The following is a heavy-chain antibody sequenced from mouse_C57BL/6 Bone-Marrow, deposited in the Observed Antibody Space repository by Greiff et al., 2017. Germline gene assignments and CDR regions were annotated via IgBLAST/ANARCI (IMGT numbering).Heavy chain of an antibody. CDR3: AREEIYYYGSSYAWFAY. J-gene: IGHJ3*01. Sequence: VQLQQSGAELVKPGASVKISCKASGYAFSSYWMNWVKQRPGKGLEWIGQIYPGDGDTNYNGKFKGKATLTADKSSSTAYMQLSSLTSEDSAVYFCAREEIYYYGSSYAWFAYWGQGTLVTVSA. CDR2: IYPGDGDT. CDR1: GYAFSSYW. D-gene: IGHD1-1*01. V-gene: IGHV1-80*01.